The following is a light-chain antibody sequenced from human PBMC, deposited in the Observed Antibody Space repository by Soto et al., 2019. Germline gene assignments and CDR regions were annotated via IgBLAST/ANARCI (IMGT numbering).Light chain of an antibody. CDR3: SSYATTSALGF. CDR1: TSDVGGYKS. J-gene: IGLJ1*01. Sequence: QSLLTHPASLSGSPGQSITISCTGTTSDVGGYKSVSWYQQHPGRAPTLMIYEVNNRPSGVSSRFSGSKSGNTASLTISGLQAEDEADYYCSSYATTSALGFFGTGTKVTVL. V-gene: IGLV2-14*01. CDR2: EVN.